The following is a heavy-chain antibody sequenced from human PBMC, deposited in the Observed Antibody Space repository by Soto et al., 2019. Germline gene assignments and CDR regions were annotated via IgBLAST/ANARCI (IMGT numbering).Heavy chain of an antibody. J-gene: IGHJ4*02. V-gene: IGHV3-72*01. CDR1: GFTFSDHY. D-gene: IGHD1-20*01. Sequence: GGSLRLSCAASGFTFSDHYMDWVRQAPGKGLEWVGRTRNKANSYTTEYAASVKGRFTISRDDSKNSLYLQMNSLKTEDTAVYYCARVSQYRGMAPNFDYWGQGTLVTVSS. CDR3: ARVSQYRGMAPNFDY. CDR2: TRNKANSYTT.